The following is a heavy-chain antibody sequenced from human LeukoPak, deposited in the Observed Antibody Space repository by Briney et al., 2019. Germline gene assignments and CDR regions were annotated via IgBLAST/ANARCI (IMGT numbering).Heavy chain of an antibody. V-gene: IGHV3-11*06. CDR3: ARDHNYAFDN. Sequence: GGSLRLSRAASGFPFSEYSMKWVRQAPGKGLEWISYIGISSGNTKYADSVKGRLTVSGDNARNSLYLQMNSLRVEDTAVYYCARDHNYAFDNWGQGTLVTVSS. J-gene: IGHJ4*02. CDR2: IGISSGNT. CDR1: GFPFSEYS. D-gene: IGHD1-1*01.